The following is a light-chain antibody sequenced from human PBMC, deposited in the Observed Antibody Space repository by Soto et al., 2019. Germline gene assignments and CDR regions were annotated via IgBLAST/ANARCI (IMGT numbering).Light chain of an antibody. J-gene: IGKJ1*01. CDR1: QSLGNN. V-gene: IGKV3-15*01. Sequence: EIVMTQSPATLTLSRGERATLSCRANQSLGNNIAWYQQKPGQAPRLLFYGASTGATGLPARFSGSGSGTEFTLSISSLQSEDFAVYYCLQYNKWPRTFGQGTKVDIK. CDR3: LQYNKWPRT. CDR2: GAS.